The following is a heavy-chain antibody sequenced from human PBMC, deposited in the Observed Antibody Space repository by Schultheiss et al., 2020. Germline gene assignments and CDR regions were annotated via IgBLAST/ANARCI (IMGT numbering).Heavy chain of an antibody. J-gene: IGHJ6*02. Sequence: GGSLRLSCAASGFTFSSYAMHWVRQAPGKGLEWVAVISYDGSNKYYADSVKGRFTISRDDSKNTAYLQMNSLKTEDTAVYYCTLGVNYYYYGMDVWGQGTTVTGYS. CDR2: ISYDGSNK. D-gene: IGHD3-3*01. V-gene: IGHV3-30*07. CDR3: TLGVNYYYYGMDV. CDR1: GFTFSSYA.